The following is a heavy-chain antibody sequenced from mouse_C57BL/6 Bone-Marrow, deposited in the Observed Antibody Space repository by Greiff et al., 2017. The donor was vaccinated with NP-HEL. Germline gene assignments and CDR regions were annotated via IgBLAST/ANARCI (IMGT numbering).Heavy chain of an antibody. V-gene: IGHV5-17*01. CDR2: ISSGSSTI. J-gene: IGHJ4*01. CDR3: ARRYRGLYYYAMDY. CDR1: GFTFSDYG. Sequence: EVHLVESGGGLVKPGGSLKLSCAASGFTFSDYGMHWVRQAPEKGLEWVAYISSGSSTIYYADTVKGRFTISSDNAKKTLFLQMTSLRSEDTAMYYCARRYRGLYYYAMDYWGQGTSVTVSS. D-gene: IGHD2-12*01.